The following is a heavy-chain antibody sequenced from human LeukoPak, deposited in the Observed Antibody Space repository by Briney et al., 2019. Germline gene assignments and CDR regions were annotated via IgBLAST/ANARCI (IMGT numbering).Heavy chain of an antibody. CDR1: GYTFTGYY. CDR2: INPNSGGT. CDR3: ARGPYYYDSSGQNEYFQH. V-gene: IGHV1-2*02. Sequence: ASVKVSCKASGYTFTGYYMHWVRQAPGQGLEWMGWINPNSGGTNYAQKFKGRVTMTRDTSISTAYMELSRLRSDDTAVYYCARGPYYYDSSGQNEYFQHWGQGTLVTVSS. J-gene: IGHJ1*01. D-gene: IGHD3-22*01.